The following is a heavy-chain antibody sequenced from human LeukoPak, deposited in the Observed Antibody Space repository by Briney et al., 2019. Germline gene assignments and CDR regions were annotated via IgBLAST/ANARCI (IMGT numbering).Heavy chain of an antibody. CDR3: AKDFSLQLFDY. J-gene: IGHJ4*02. CDR2: IWSDGSYK. V-gene: IGHV3-33*06. D-gene: IGHD5-24*01. Sequence: GGSLRLSCAASGFTFSSYGFHWVRQAPGKGPEWVAVIWSDGSYKYYADSVKGRFTISRDDSKNTLYLQMNSLRAEDTAVYYCAKDFSLQLFDYWGQGTLATVFS. CDR1: GFTFSSYG.